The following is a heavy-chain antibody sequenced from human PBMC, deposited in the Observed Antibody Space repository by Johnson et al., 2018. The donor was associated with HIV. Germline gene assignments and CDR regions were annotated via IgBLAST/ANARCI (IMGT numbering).Heavy chain of an antibody. CDR1: GFTFSSYD. D-gene: IGHD2-21*01. V-gene: IGHV3-13*01. CDR2: IGTAGDT. Sequence: VQLVESGGGLVKPGGSLRLSCAASGFTFSSYDMHWVRQATGKGLEWVSTIGTAGDTYYPGSVKGRLTVSREDAKNSLYLQMNSLRAEDTAVYYCAREGLWWGAFDMWGHGTMVIVSS. J-gene: IGHJ3*02. CDR3: AREGLWWGAFDM.